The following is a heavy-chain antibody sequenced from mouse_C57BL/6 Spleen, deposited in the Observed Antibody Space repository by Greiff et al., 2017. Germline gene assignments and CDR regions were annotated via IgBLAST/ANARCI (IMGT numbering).Heavy chain of an antibody. CDR1: GYSFTGYY. D-gene: IGHD1-3*01. Sequence: VHVKQSGPELVKPGASLKISCKASGYSFTGYYMNWVQQSPEKSLEWIGEINPSTGGTTYNQTFKAKATLTVDKSSSTAYMQLKSLTSEDSAVYYCARNNNDDARDDWGQGTSGT. J-gene: IGHJ4*01. V-gene: IGHV1-42*01. CDR3: ARNNNDDARDD. CDR2: INPSTGGT.